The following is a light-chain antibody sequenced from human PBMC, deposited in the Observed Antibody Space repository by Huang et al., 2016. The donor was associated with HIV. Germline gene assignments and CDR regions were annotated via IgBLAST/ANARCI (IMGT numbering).Light chain of an antibody. CDR1: ESVSSS. CDR3: QQYNDWPPIT. J-gene: IGKJ5*01. Sequence: EIVMTQSPDTLSVFPGERVTLSCRASESVSSSLAWYQQKSGQAPRLLIYDASTRATGIPARFSGSGSGTEFTLTINSLLSEDFAVYYCQQYNDWPPITFGQGTQLDMK. CDR2: DAS. V-gene: IGKV3-15*01.